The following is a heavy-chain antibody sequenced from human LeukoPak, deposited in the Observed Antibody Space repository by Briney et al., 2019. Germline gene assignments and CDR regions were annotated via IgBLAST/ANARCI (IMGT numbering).Heavy chain of an antibody. V-gene: IGHV4-59*08. CDR3: ARRALYYFDH. J-gene: IGHJ4*02. D-gene: IGHD1-26*01. CDR2: IYYSGST. Sequence: SETLSLTCTVSGGSISSYYWSWIRQPPGKGLEWIGYIYYSGSTNYNPSLKSRVTISVDTSKNQFSLRLSSVTAADTAVYYCARRALYYFDHWGQGTLVTVSS. CDR1: GGSISSYY.